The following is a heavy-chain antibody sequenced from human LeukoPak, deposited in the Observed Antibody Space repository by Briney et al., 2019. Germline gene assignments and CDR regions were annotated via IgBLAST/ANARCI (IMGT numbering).Heavy chain of an antibody. CDR1: GFIFEDYT. Sequence: PGGSLRLSCAASGFIFEDYTMHWVRQAPGKTLEWVSLICWDSTTYYADSVKGRFTISRDNSKNSLYLQMDTLRSEDTAFYYCVKDLSYESSGSVPDYWGQGTLVTVSS. CDR2: ICWDSTT. V-gene: IGHV3-43*01. D-gene: IGHD3-22*01. CDR3: VKDLSYESSGSVPDY. J-gene: IGHJ4*02.